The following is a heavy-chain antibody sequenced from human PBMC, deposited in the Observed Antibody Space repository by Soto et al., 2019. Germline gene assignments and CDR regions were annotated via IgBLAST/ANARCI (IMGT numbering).Heavy chain of an antibody. Sequence: QVQLVQSGAEVKKPGSSVKVSCKASGGTFSTSAINWVRQAPGQGLEWMGGIIPIFGTANYVQKFQGRVTITADKSTSTAYMELSSLRSEDTAVYYCARWSSSGWPYFDYWGQGTLVSVSS. V-gene: IGHV1-69*06. CDR3: ARWSSSGWPYFDY. J-gene: IGHJ4*02. CDR2: IIPIFGTA. D-gene: IGHD6-19*01. CDR1: GGTFSTSA.